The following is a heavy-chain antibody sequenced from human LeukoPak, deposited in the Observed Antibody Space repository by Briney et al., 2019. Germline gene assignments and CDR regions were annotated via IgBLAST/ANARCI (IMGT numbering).Heavy chain of an antibody. Sequence: ASVKVSCKVSGYTLTELSMHWVRQAPGKGLEWMGGFDPEDGETIYAQKFQGRVTMTEDTSTDTAYMELSSLRSEDTAVYYCATAPGYYYYMDVWGKGTTVTASS. J-gene: IGHJ6*03. CDR1: GYTLTELS. V-gene: IGHV1-24*01. CDR2: FDPEDGET. CDR3: ATAPGYYYYMDV.